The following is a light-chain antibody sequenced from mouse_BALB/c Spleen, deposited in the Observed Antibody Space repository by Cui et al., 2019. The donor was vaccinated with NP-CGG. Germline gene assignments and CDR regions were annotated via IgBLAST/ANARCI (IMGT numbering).Light chain of an antibody. CDR3: ALWYSNHWV. J-gene: IGLJ1*01. V-gene: IGLV1*01. CDR2: GTN. CDR1: TGAVTTNNY. Sequence: QAVVAPESAPTTLPGETVTLTCRSSTGAVTTNNYANWVQEKPDHLFTGLIGGTNNRVPGVPARFSGSLIGDKAALTITGAQTEDEAIYFCALWYSNHWVFGGGTKLTVL.